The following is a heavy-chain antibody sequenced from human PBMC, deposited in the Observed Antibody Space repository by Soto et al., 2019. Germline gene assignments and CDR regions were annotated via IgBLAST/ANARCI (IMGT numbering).Heavy chain of an antibody. Sequence: PGGSLRLSCAASGFPFSSYWMTWARQAPGKGLEWVANIKQDGSVKYYVGSVKGRFTISRDNAKNSLYLQMNSLRAEDTAVYFCARIGYSSSSFDYWGQGTMVTVSS. CDR2: IKQDGSVK. D-gene: IGHD6-6*01. CDR1: GFPFSSYW. V-gene: IGHV3-7*01. J-gene: IGHJ4*02. CDR3: ARIGYSSSSFDY.